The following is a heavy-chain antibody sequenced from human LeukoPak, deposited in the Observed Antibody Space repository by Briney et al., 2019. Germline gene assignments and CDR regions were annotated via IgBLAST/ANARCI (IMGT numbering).Heavy chain of an antibody. Sequence: GGSLRLSCTASGFTFGDYAMSWVRQAPGKGLEWVGFIRSKAYGGTTEYAASVKGRFTISRDDSKSIAYLQMNSLKTEDTAVYYCARHGCSSWYIERPPSEFDPWGQGTLVTVSS. CDR1: GFTFGDYA. CDR2: IRSKAYGGTT. CDR3: ARHGCSSWYIERPPSEFDP. V-gene: IGHV3-49*04. J-gene: IGHJ5*02. D-gene: IGHD6-13*01.